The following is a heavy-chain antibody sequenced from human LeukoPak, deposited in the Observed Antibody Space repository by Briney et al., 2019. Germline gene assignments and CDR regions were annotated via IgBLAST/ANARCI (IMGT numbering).Heavy chain of an antibody. CDR1: GDSISSYY. V-gene: IGHV4-4*07. CDR3: ARGRLRVIDAFDI. J-gene: IGHJ3*02. D-gene: IGHD2-21*01. CDR2: MYVSGST. Sequence: SETLSLTCTVSGDSISSYYWSWIRQPAGKGLEWIGRMYVSGSTNYNPSLKSRVTMSVDTSKNQFSLKMTSVTAADTAFYYCARGRLRVIDAFDIWGQGTMVTVSS.